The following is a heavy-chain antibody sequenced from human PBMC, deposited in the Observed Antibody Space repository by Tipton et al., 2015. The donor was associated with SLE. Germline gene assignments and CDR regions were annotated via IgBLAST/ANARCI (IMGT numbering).Heavy chain of an antibody. D-gene: IGHD6-6*01. CDR3: ARHQGYSSFGALGY. CDR1: GGSISSSGYY. J-gene: IGHJ4*02. V-gene: IGHV4-39*01. CDR2: NTHGGGA. Sequence: TLSLTCTVSGGSISSSGYYWTWIRQPPGKGLEWVGENTHGGGANYNPSLKRRVTISVYTSKNQFSLRLSSVTATDTAVYYCARHQGYSSFGALGYWGQGTLVTVSS.